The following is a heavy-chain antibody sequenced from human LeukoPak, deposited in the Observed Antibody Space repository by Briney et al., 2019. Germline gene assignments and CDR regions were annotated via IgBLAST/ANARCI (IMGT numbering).Heavy chain of an antibody. J-gene: IGHJ4*02. V-gene: IGHV3-30*18. CDR2: ISYDGSNK. D-gene: IGHD3-3*02. CDR1: GFTFSSYG. CDR3: AKDIRVQTIFPSFDY. Sequence: PGRSLRLSCAASGFTFSSYGMHWVRQAPGKGLEWVAVISYDGSNKYYADSVKGRFTISRDNSKNTLYLQMNSLRAEGTAVYYCAKDIRVQTIFPSFDYWGQGTLVTVSS.